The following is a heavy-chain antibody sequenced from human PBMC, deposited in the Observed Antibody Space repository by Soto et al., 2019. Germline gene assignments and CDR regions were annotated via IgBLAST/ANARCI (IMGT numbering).Heavy chain of an antibody. Sequence: QVQLQESGPGLVKPSQTLSLTCTVSGGSISSGGYYWSWIRQHPGKGLEWIGYIYYSGSTYYNPSPKSRVTISVDTPRNQLSLKLSYVTAADTAVYSCARGTYYYDSSGYYPFYWGQGPLVTVSS. CDR3: ARGTYYYDSSGYYPFY. J-gene: IGHJ4*02. CDR2: IYYSGST. D-gene: IGHD3-22*01. CDR1: GGSISSGGYY. V-gene: IGHV4-31*03.